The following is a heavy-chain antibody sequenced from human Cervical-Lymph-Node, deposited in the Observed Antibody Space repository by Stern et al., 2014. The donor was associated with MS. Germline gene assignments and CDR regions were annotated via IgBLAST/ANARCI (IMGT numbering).Heavy chain of an antibody. CDR1: GFPFSSYG. V-gene: IGHV3-33*01. CDR2: AWYDGSTA. J-gene: IGHJ4*02. D-gene: IGHD5-24*01. CDR3: ARGHIPYAYNYLFDY. Sequence: DPLVESGGGVVQPGTSLRLSCAASGFPFSSYGMPWVRQAPGKGLEWVALAWYDGSTAYYTNPVKGRFTISRDNSKNTLFLQMNSLTAEDTAVYYCARGHIPYAYNYLFDYWGQGTLVTVSS.